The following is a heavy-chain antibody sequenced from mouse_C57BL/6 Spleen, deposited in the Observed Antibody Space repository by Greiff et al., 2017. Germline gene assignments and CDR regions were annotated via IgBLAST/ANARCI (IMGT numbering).Heavy chain of an antibody. Sequence: EVVEPGASVKISCTAFCYSFPYYKMNWGKQSNRKRLEWIVVINPNYGTTSYNQKFKGKATLTVDQSSSTAYMQLNSLTSEDSAVYYCARGTGFDYWGQGTTLTVSS. V-gene: IGHV1-39*01. CDR1: CYSFPYYK. CDR2: INPNYGTT. D-gene: IGHD4-1*01. J-gene: IGHJ2*01. CDR3: ARGTGFDY.